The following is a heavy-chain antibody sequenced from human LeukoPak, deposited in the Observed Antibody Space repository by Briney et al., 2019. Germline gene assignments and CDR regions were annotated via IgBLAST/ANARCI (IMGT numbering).Heavy chain of an antibody. Sequence: SQTLSLTCTASGGSISSGDYYWSWIRQPPGKGLEWIGYIYHSGSTYYNPSLKSRVTISVDRSKNQFSLKLSSVTAADTAVYYCARDSTVHDAFDIWGQGTMVTVSS. D-gene: IGHD1-1*01. J-gene: IGHJ3*02. CDR3: ARDSTVHDAFDI. CDR1: GGSISSGDYY. V-gene: IGHV4-30-2*01. CDR2: IYHSGST.